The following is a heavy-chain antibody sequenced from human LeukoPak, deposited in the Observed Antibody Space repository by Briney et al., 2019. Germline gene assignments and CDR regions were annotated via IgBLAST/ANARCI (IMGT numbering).Heavy chain of an antibody. D-gene: IGHD7-27*01. CDR3: ARAFDWGLDY. CDR2: IIPVYRTT. V-gene: IGHV1-69*05. Sequence: SVRASCKALEATFSRNGPSWGRQAPEQGLEWMGGIIPVYRTTNYAQKFQGRVTITTDESTSTVYLELSSLRFEDTAVYYCARAFDWGLDYWGQGTLVTVSS. J-gene: IGHJ4*02. CDR1: EATFSRNG.